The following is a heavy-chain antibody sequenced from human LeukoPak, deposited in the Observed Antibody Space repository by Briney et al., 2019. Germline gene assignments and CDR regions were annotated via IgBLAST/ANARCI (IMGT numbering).Heavy chain of an antibody. J-gene: IGHJ6*03. V-gene: IGHV4-59*01. CDR3: ARTTEGYCRGRSCYSYYYSMDV. D-gene: IGHD2-15*01. CDR2: IYYSGST. CDR1: GGSISSYY. Sequence: SETLSLTCTVSGGSISSYYWSWIRQPPGKGLEWIGYIYYSGSTYYNPSLKSRVTISVDTSKNQFSLKLSSVTAADTAVYYCARTTEGYCRGRSCYSYYYSMDVWGKGTTVTVSS.